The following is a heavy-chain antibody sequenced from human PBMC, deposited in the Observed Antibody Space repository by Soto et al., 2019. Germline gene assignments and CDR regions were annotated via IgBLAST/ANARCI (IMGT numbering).Heavy chain of an antibody. CDR2: IHYSGNT. CDR3: AREGNLGRWIQPLDS. CDR1: GGSISSYY. V-gene: IGHV4-59*01. D-gene: IGHD2-2*03. Sequence: TSETLSLTCTVSGGSISSYYWSWIRQPPGKGLEWIGNIHYSGNTKYSPSLKSRVTMSVDTSKNHFSLKLISVTTADTAVYFCAREGNLGRWIQPLDSWGQGTLVTVSS. J-gene: IGHJ4*02.